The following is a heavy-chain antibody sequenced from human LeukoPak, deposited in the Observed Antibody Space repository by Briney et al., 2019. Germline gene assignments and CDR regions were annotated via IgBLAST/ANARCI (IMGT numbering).Heavy chain of an antibody. CDR1: GGSFSGFY. D-gene: IGHD3-9*01. CDR2: INHSGST. CDR3: ASEGYDSVTGYSSPY. J-gene: IGHJ4*02. Sequence: PSATLSLTWAVYGGSFSGFYWGWTRQQRGDGLGWNKEINHSGSTNYHPSLNSRATISVDTSKNPFPLKLSSVTAADTAVYYCASEGYDSVTGYSSPYWGQGTLVTVSS. V-gene: IGHV4-34*01.